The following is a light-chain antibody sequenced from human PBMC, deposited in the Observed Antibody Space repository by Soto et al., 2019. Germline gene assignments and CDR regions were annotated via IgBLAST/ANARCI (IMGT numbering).Light chain of an antibody. Sequence: DIQMTQSPSSLSASVGDRVTITCRASQNIGTYLNWYQQKPGKAPTVLIYTASTLQSGVPSRFSGSGSGTDFTLTINSLQPEDSATYYCHQSYSSLVYTFDPGTKLEIK. CDR2: TAS. CDR3: HQSYSSLVYT. J-gene: IGKJ2*01. CDR1: QNIGTY. V-gene: IGKV1-39*01.